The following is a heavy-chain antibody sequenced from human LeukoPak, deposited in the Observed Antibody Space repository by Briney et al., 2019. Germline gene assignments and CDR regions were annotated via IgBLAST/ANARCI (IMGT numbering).Heavy chain of an antibody. D-gene: IGHD2-2*01. J-gene: IGHJ4*02. Sequence: GGSLRLSCAASGFTFSSYWMSWVRQAPGKGLEWVSAISGSGGSTYYADSVKGRFTISRDNSKNTLYLQMNSLRAEDTAVYYCAKASLIVVVPAAPFDYWGQGTLVTVSS. V-gene: IGHV3-23*01. CDR3: AKASLIVVVPAAPFDY. CDR1: GFTFSSYW. CDR2: ISGSGGST.